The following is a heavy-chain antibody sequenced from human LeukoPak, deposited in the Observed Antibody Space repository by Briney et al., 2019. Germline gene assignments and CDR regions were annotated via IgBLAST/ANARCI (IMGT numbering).Heavy chain of an antibody. D-gene: IGHD1-26*01. Sequence: EASVKVACKASGYTLTGYYMHWVRQAPGQGLEWMGRISPNTGGTKYAQKFQGRVTLTRDTSISTAYLDLSNLTSDDTAVYYCARDSVLGAKWGQGTLVTVSS. CDR2: ISPNTGGT. V-gene: IGHV1-2*06. CDR3: ARDSVLGAK. J-gene: IGHJ4*02. CDR1: GYTLTGYY.